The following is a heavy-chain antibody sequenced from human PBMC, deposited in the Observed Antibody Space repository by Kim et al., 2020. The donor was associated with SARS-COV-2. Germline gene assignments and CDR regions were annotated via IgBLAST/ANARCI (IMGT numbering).Heavy chain of an antibody. Sequence: GGSLRLSCAASGLTFSSNSMHWVRQAPGKGLEWVAYISSSRSYIYYADSVKGRFTISRDNAKNSLYLQMNSLRAEDTAVYYCASSPPLYDFWSGYYFFDYWGQGPLVTVSS. CDR2: ISSSRSYI. V-gene: IGHV3-21*01. CDR3: ASSPPLYDFWSGYYFFDY. D-gene: IGHD3-3*01. J-gene: IGHJ4*02. CDR1: GLTFSSNS.